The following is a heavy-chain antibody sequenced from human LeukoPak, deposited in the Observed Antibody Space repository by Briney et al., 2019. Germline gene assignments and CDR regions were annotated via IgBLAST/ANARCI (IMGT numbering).Heavy chain of an antibody. V-gene: IGHV1-18*01. CDR3: ARGNYDSWSEYFQH. CDR2: ISPYNGNT. CDR1: GYTFTSYG. J-gene: IGHJ1*01. D-gene: IGHD3-22*01. Sequence: ASVEVSCKASGYTFTSYGIRWVQQAPGQGLEWMGWISPYNGNTNYAQKLQGRVTMTTDTSTNTAYMELRSLRSDDTAVYYCARGNYDSWSEYFQHWGQGTLVTVSS.